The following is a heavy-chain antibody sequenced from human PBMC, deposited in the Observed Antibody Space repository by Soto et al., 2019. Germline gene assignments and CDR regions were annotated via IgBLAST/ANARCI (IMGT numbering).Heavy chain of an antibody. CDR3: ARDGYYYDSSGHLRY. D-gene: IGHD3-22*01. Sequence: QVQLVESGGGVVQPGRSLRLSCAASGFTFSSYAMHWVRQAPGKGLEWVAVISYDGSNKYYADSVKGRFTISRDNSKNTLYLQMNGLRAEDTAVYYCARDGYYYDSSGHLRYWGQGTLVTVSS. J-gene: IGHJ4*02. V-gene: IGHV3-30-3*01. CDR1: GFTFSSYA. CDR2: ISYDGSNK.